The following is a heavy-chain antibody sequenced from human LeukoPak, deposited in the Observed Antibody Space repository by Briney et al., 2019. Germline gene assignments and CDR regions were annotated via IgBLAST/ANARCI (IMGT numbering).Heavy chain of an antibody. Sequence: SETLSLTCAVYGGSFSGYYWSWIRQPPGKGLEWIGEINHSGSTNYNPSLKSRVTISVDTSKNQFSLKLSSVTAADTAVYYCARVGALFGPYYYMDVWGKGTTVTVSS. D-gene: IGHD3-10*01. CDR2: INHSGST. J-gene: IGHJ6*03. CDR3: ARVGALFGPYYYMDV. V-gene: IGHV4-34*01. CDR1: GGSFSGYY.